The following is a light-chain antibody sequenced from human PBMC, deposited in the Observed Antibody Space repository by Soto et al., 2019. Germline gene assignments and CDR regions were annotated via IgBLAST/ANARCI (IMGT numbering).Light chain of an antibody. V-gene: IGKV3-20*01. CDR3: QQYGSSPLT. Sequence: EIVLTQSPGTLSLSPGERATLSCRASQTVINTYLAWYQQKPGQAPRLHIYGASSRATGVPDRFSGSGSGTDFTLTISRLEPEDFAVYFCQQYGSSPLTFGGGTKVEIK. CDR2: GAS. J-gene: IGKJ4*01. CDR1: QTVINTY.